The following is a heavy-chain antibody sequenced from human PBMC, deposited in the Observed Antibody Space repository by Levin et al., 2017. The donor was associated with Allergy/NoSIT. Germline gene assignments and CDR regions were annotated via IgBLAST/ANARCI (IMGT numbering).Heavy chain of an antibody. CDR3: ARVFRGPQWQPWGFDP. V-gene: IGHV4-59*01. D-gene: IGHD6-19*01. Sequence: KASETLSLTCTVSGASISNFYWGWIRQSPGMGLDWIGSISYRGTTYYSPSLKGRVTISMDASRNDFFLTLTSMTAADTALYFCARVFRGPQWQPWGFDPWGRGILVSVSS. CDR1: GASISNFY. CDR2: ISYRGTT. J-gene: IGHJ5*02.